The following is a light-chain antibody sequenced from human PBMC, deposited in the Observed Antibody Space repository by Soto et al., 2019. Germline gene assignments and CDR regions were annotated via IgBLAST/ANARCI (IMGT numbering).Light chain of an antibody. CDR2: DAS. J-gene: IGKJ5*01. CDR1: QDISNY. CDR3: QQYDNLPIT. Sequence: DIQMTQSPSSLSASVGDRVTIICQASQDISNYLNCYQQKPGKAPKLLIYDASNLETGVPSRFSGSGSGTDFTFTISSLQPEDIATYYCQQYDNLPITFGQGTRLEIK. V-gene: IGKV1-33*01.